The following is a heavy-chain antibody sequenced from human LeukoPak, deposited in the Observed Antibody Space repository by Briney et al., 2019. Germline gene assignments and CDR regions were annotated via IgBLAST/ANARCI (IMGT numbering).Heavy chain of an antibody. CDR2: ISSSSSYI. V-gene: IGHV3-21*01. D-gene: IGHD2-15*01. CDR3: ASLGSCSGGSCYARFYYYYYGMDV. J-gene: IGHJ6*02. Sequence: AGGSLRLSCAASGFTFSSYSMNWVRQAPGKGLEWISSISSSSSYIYYADSVKGRFTISRDNAKNSLYLQMNSPRAEDTAVYYCASLGSCSGGSCYARFYYYYYGMDVWGQGTTVTVSS. CDR1: GFTFSSYS.